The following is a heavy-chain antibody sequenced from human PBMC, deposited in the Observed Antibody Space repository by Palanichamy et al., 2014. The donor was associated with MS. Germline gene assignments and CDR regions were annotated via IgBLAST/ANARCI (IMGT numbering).Heavy chain of an antibody. Sequence: EVQLVEVWGRLGPAWGVPETLLCSLWIHLSSYWMSWVRQAPGKGLEWVANIKQDGSEKYYVDSVKGRFTISRDNAKNSLYLQMNSLRAEDTAVYYCASLPVAGWLPLNGYWGQGTLVTVSS. CDR1: IHLSSYW. CDR3: ASLPVAGWLPLNGY. D-gene: IGHD2-15*01. CDR2: IKQDGSEK. V-gene: IGHV3-7*01. J-gene: IGHJ4*02.